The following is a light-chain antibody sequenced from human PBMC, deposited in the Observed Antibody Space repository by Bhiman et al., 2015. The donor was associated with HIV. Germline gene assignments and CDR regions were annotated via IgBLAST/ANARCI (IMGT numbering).Light chain of an antibody. CDR2: EVN. CDR1: SSDVGGYDY. Sequence: QSALTQPASVSGAPGQSITISCTGTSSDVGGYDYVSWYQQYPGNAPKLLIYEVNKWPSGVSSRFSGSKSGNTASLTISGLQAEDEGDYYCQSFDSSLTGPVFGSGTKVTVL. V-gene: IGLV2-14*01. CDR3: QSFDSSLTGPV. J-gene: IGLJ1*01.